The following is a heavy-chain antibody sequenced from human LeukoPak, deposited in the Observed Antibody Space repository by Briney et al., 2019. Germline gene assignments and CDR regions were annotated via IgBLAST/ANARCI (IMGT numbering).Heavy chain of an antibody. Sequence: ASVKVSCKASGYTFTTYPMNWVRQAPGQGLEWMGWINTNTGKPTYAQGFTGRFVFSLDTSVSTAYLQISSLKADDTAVYYCARDPYPSSSWYRGRANNWFAPGAQGTLVTVPS. V-gene: IGHV7-4-1*02. J-gene: IGHJ5*02. CDR1: GYTFTTYP. CDR2: INTNTGKP. D-gene: IGHD6-13*01. CDR3: ARDPYPSSSWYRGRANNWFAP.